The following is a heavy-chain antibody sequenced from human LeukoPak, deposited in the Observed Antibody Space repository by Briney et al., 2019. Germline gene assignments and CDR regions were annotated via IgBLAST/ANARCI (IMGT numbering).Heavy chain of an antibody. J-gene: IGHJ4*02. Sequence: GRSLRLSCAASGFTFDDYAMHWVRQAPGKGLEWVSGISWNSGSIGYADSVKGRFTISRDNAKNSLYLQMNSLRAEDTALYYCARDPLIAARPIWGQGTLVTVSS. D-gene: IGHD6-6*01. CDR3: ARDPLIAARPI. CDR1: GFTFDDYA. CDR2: ISWNSGSI. V-gene: IGHV3-9*01.